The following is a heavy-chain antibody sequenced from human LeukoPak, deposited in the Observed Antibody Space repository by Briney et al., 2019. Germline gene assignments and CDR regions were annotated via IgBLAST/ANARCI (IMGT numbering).Heavy chain of an antibody. CDR2: INSDGSST. V-gene: IGHV3-74*01. D-gene: IGHD3-22*01. CDR3: ARVPRYSYYDSSGYLHYMDV. Sequence: PGGSLRLSCAASGFTFSSYWMHWVRQAPGKGLVWVSRINSDGSSTSYADSVKGRFTISRDNANNTLYLQMNSLRAEDTAVYYCARVPRYSYYDSSGYLHYMDVWGKGTTVTVSS. CDR1: GFTFSSYW. J-gene: IGHJ6*03.